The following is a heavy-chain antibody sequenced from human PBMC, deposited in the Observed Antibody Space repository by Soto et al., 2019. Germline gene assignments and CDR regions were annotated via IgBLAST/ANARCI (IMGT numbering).Heavy chain of an antibody. D-gene: IGHD3-16*01. CDR1: GFTFNNYW. Sequence: EVQLVESGGGLVQPGGSLRLSCAASGFTFNNYWMHWVRQVPGKGLVWVSHINTVGSGTTYADSVKGRFTVSRDNLNNMLYLEMNSLRVEDTAVYYCVRDYWGIHHWGQGTLVTVSS. CDR2: INTVGSGT. V-gene: IGHV3-74*03. CDR3: VRDYWGIHH. J-gene: IGHJ5*02.